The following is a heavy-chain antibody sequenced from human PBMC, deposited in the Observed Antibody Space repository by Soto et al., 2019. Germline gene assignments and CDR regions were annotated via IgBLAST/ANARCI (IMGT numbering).Heavy chain of an antibody. Sequence: GESLKISCKGSGYSFTSYWISWVRQMPGKGLEWMGRMDPSDSYTNYSPSFQGHVTISADKSIRTAYRQWSSLKASDTAMYYCARHPRSGWGGENYYYGMDVWGPGTTVNVSS. J-gene: IGHJ6*02. CDR3: ARHPRSGWGGENYYYGMDV. D-gene: IGHD6-19*01. CDR2: MDPSDSYT. V-gene: IGHV5-10-1*01. CDR1: GYSFTSYW.